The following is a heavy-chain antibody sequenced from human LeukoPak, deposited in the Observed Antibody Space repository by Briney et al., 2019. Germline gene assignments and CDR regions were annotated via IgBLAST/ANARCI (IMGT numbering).Heavy chain of an antibody. CDR2: IYYTGT. CDR3: ASRKLVNDY. D-gene: IGHD2-8*02. CDR1: GGSVTDYY. J-gene: IGHJ4*02. V-gene: IGHV4-59*02. Sequence: PSETLSLTCTVSGGSVTDYYWSWIRQSPGKGLEWIGYIYYTGTSYNPSLKSRVTISADTSKNQFSLKLISVTAADTAVYYCASRKLVNDYWGQGTLVTVSS.